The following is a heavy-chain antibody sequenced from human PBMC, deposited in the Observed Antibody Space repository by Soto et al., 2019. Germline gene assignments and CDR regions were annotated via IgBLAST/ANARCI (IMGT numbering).Heavy chain of an antibody. Sequence: QVQLQQSGPGLVKPSQTLSLTCAISGDSVSSNSAAWNWSRQSPSRGLEWLGRTYYGSQWSHGHAPFVFSRMTPDPDPYHSHFSLHLNSVTPEDPSVYYSARESGFLSAAFHNWGRGTMVTVSS. D-gene: IGHD3-10*01. CDR2: TYYGSQWSH. CDR3: ARESGFLSAAFHN. J-gene: IGHJ3*02. V-gene: IGHV6-1*02. CDR1: GDSVSSNSAA.